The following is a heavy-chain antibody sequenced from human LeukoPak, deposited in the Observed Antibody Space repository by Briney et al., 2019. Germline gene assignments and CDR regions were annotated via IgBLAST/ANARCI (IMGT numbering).Heavy chain of an antibody. CDR3: ARVQPALLTGYYYDY. Sequence: SQTLSLTCTVSGGSISSGGYYWSWIRQHPGKGLEWIGYIYYSGSTYYNPSLKSRVTISVDTSKNQFSLKLSSVTAADTAVYYCARVQPALLTGYYYDYWGQGTLVTVSS. CDR2: IYYSGST. CDR1: GGSISSGGYY. J-gene: IGHJ4*02. V-gene: IGHV4-31*03. D-gene: IGHD3-9*01.